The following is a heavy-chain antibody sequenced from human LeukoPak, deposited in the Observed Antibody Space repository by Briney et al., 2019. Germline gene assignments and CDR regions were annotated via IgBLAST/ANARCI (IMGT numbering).Heavy chain of an antibody. CDR1: GGSFSEYY. J-gene: IGHJ3*02. V-gene: IGHV4-34*01. CDR2: INHSGTT. Sequence: PSETLSLTCGVFGGSFSEYYWTWIRQSPGKGLEWIGEINHSGTTNYNPSLESRVTISVDTSKNQFSLKLSSVTAADTAVYYCAGRDGRIEAFDIWGQGTMVTVSS. CDR3: AGRDGRIEAFDI. D-gene: IGHD1-26*01.